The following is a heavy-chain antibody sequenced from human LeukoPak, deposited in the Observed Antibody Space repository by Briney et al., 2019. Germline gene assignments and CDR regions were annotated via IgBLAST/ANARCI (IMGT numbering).Heavy chain of an antibody. CDR1: GFTFSDYN. CDR2: ISRSGSTK. D-gene: IGHD3-22*01. CDR3: ARDTYYDSSGYPTHFDY. J-gene: IGHJ4*02. Sequence: GGSLRLSCAASGFTFSDYNMRWIRQAPGKGLEWVSSISRSGSTKYYADSVKGRFTISRDNAKNSLYLQMNSLRAEDTAVYYCARDTYYDSSGYPTHFDYWGQGTLVTVSS. V-gene: IGHV3-11*04.